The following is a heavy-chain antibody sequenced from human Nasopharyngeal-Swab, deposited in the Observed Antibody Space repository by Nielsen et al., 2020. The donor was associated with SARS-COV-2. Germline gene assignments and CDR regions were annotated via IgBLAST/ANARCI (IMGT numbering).Heavy chain of an antibody. D-gene: IGHD5-18*01. V-gene: IGHV3-30-3*01. CDR2: ISYDGSNK. CDR3: ARAEGYSYGPLIYYYYMDV. Sequence: VRQAPGKGLEWVAVISYDGSNKYYAGSVKGRFTISRDNSKNTLYLQMNSLRAEDTAVYYCARAEGYSYGPLIYYYYMDVWGKGTTVTVSS. J-gene: IGHJ6*03.